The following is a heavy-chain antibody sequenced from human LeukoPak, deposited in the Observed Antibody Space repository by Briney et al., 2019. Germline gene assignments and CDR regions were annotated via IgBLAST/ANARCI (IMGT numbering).Heavy chain of an antibody. Sequence: GGSLRLSCAASGFTFSSYSMNWVRQASGKGLEWVGRIRSKANSYATAYAASVKGRFTISRDDSKNTAYLQMNSLKTEDTAVYYCTYDGSGSYTFDYWGQGTLVTVSS. J-gene: IGHJ4*02. CDR2: IRSKANSYAT. CDR3: TYDGSGSYTFDY. CDR1: GFTFSSYS. D-gene: IGHD3-10*01. V-gene: IGHV3-73*01.